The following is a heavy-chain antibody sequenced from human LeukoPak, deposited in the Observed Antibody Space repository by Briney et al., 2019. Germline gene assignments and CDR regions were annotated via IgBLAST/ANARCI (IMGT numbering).Heavy chain of an antibody. Sequence: LGGSLRLSCAASGFTFSSYAMHWVRQAPGKGLEYVSAISSNGGSTYYANSVKGRFTISRDNSKNTLYLQMGSLRAEDMAVYYCASHRGIVGATWAFDIWGQGTMVTVSS. V-gene: IGHV3-64*01. CDR1: GFTFSSYA. D-gene: IGHD1-26*01. CDR3: ASHRGIVGATWAFDI. CDR2: ISSNGGST. J-gene: IGHJ3*02.